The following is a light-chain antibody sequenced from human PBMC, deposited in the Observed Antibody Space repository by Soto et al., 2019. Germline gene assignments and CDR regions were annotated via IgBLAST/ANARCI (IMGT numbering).Light chain of an antibody. J-gene: IGKJ4*01. Sequence: IVLTQSPGTLSLSPGERATLSCRASQSVSSSYLAWYQQKPGQAPRLLIYGASSRATGIPDRFSGSGSGTDFTLTISIREPEDFAVYYCQQYGSSPPALTFGGGTKVDSK. V-gene: IGKV3-20*01. CDR2: GAS. CDR1: QSVSSSY. CDR3: QQYGSSPPALT.